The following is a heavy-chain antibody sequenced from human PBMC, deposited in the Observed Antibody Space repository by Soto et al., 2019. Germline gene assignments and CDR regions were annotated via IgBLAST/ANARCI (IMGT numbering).Heavy chain of an antibody. V-gene: IGHV1-18*01. D-gene: IGHD3-16*02. CDR3: ARGHYDYIWGSYRLYYFDY. CDR2: ISAYNGNT. Sequence: ASVKVSCKASGYTFTSYGISWVRQAPGQGLEWTGWISAYNGNTNYAQKLQDRVTMTTDTSTSTAYMGLRSLRSDDTAVYYCARGHYDYIWGSYRLYYFDYWGQGTLVTVSS. CDR1: GYTFTSYG. J-gene: IGHJ4*02.